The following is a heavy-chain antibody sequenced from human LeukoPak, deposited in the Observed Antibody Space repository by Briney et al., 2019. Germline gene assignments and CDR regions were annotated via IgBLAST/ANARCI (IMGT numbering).Heavy chain of an antibody. V-gene: IGHV3-23*01. J-gene: IGHJ4*02. CDR3: AKGDGTTTVTTNVDY. Sequence: QPGGSLRLSCAASGFTFSSYAMSWVRQAPGKGLEWVSAICGSGGSTYYADSVKVRFTISRDNSKNTLYLQMNSLRAEDTAVYYCAKGDGTTTVTTNVDYWGQGTLVTVSS. D-gene: IGHD4-17*01. CDR1: GFTFSSYA. CDR2: ICGSGGST.